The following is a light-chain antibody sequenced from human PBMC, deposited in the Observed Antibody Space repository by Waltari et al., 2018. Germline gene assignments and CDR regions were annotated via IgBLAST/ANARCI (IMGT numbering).Light chain of an antibody. Sequence: QSALTQPASVSGSPGQSLTISCTGSSSDVGAYTYVSWYQHHPGKAPQLIISDVSDRPSGVSDRFSGSKSGNTASLSISGLRADDEANYYCSSYTSVNTVVFGGGTKVTVL. V-gene: IGLV2-14*03. CDR2: DVS. J-gene: IGLJ2*01. CDR3: SSYTSVNTVV. CDR1: SSDVGAYTY.